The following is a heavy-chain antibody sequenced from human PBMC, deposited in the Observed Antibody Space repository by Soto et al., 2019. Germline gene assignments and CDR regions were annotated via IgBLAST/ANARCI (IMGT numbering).Heavy chain of an antibody. CDR2: IHHSGAT. CDR3: ATQGFYRMGV. CDR1: GDSITGDNW. V-gene: IGHV4-4*02. Sequence: QVQLQESGPGLVQPSGTLSLTCAVSGDSITGDNWWSWVRQSPGKGLEWIGEIHHSGATNYNPSLKSGVTISVDKSKNQFSLKLNSVTAADTAMFYCATQGFYRMGVWGRGTTVTVSS. J-gene: IGHJ6*02.